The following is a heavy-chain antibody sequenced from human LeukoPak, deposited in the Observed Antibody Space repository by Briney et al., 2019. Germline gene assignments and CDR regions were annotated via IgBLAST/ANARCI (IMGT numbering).Heavy chain of an antibody. D-gene: IGHD3-22*01. J-gene: IGHJ3*02. Sequence: PGGSLRLSCVGSGSTFSSLALNWVRQAPGKGLELVSSISSDSSDIHYVDSVKGRFTISRDNARNSLYLQMNNLRAEDTAVYFCARDCYDSRGYYDDAFDIWGQGTMVTVSS. V-gene: IGHV3-21*06. CDR1: GSTFSSLA. CDR3: ARDCYDSRGYYDDAFDI. CDR2: ISSDSSDI.